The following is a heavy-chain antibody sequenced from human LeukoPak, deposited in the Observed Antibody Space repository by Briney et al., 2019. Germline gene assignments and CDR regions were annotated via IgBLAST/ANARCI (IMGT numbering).Heavy chain of an antibody. D-gene: IGHD5-18*01. Sequence: PGGSLRLFCSASGFTSSRFALSRVRPAPGKGLEWVSTISGSGISTYYADSVKGPFTISRDNSKNTMYLQMNSLRAADTATYYCATDHSSRGYSYGHYFGYWGQGTLVTVSS. J-gene: IGHJ4*02. CDR1: GFTSSRFA. CDR3: ATDHSSRGYSYGHYFGY. V-gene: IGHV3-23*01. CDR2: ISGSGIST.